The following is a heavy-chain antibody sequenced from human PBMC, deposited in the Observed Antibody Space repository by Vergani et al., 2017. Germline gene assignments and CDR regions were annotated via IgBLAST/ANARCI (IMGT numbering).Heavy chain of an antibody. CDR3: ASRVGASPVDY. CDR1: GFTFSSYA. J-gene: IGHJ4*02. Sequence: EVQLLESGGGLVQPGGSLRLSCAASGFTFSSYAMSWVRQAPGKGLEWVSAISGSGGSTYYADSVKGRFTISRHNSKNTLYLQMNSLRAEDTAVYYRASRVGASPVDYWGQGTLVTVSS. V-gene: IGHV3-23*01. D-gene: IGHD1-26*01. CDR2: ISGSGGST.